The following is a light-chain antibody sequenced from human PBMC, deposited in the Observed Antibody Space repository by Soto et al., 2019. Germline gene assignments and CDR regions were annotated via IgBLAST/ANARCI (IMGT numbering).Light chain of an antibody. CDR1: QSVSSSY. V-gene: IGKV3-20*01. J-gene: IGKJ2*01. CDR2: GAS. CDR3: QQYGSSYT. Sequence: EIVLTQSPGTLSLSPGERATLSCRASQSVSSSYLAWYQQKPGQAPRLLIYGASSRATGIPDRFSGSGSGTAFTLTISRLEPDDFAVYYCQQYGSSYTFGQGTKLEIK.